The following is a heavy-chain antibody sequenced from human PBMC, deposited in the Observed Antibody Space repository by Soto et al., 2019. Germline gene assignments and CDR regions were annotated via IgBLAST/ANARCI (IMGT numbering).Heavy chain of an antibody. CDR1: GFTFSSYG. J-gene: IGHJ3*02. Sequence: QVQLVESGGGVVQPGRSLRLSYAASGFTFSSYGMHWVRQAPGKGLEWVAVISYDGSNKYYADSVKGRFTISRDNSKNTLYLQMNSLRAEDTAVYYCAKQQQLVQDAFDIWGQGTMVTVSS. D-gene: IGHD6-13*01. CDR2: ISYDGSNK. CDR3: AKQQQLVQDAFDI. V-gene: IGHV3-30*18.